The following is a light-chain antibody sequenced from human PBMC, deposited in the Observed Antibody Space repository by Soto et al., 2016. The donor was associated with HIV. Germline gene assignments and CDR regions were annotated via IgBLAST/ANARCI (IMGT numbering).Light chain of an antibody. J-gene: IGLJ1*01. CDR1: NIGSKS. CDR2: DDT. Sequence: SYELTQPPSVSVAPGKTARITCGGNNIGSKSVHWYQQKPGQAPVVVVYDDTDRPSGIPERFSGSNSGNTATLTISGTQAMDEADYYCQAWDSSTAKVFGTGTKVTVL. V-gene: IGLV3-21*01. CDR3: QAWDSSTAKV.